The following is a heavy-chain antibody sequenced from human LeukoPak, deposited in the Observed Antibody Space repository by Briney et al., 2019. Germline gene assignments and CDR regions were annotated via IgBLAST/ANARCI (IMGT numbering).Heavy chain of an antibody. J-gene: IGHJ5*02. V-gene: IGHV5-51*01. CDR3: ARRITMVRGVIGNWFDP. CDR1: GYSFTSYW. Sequence: GESPKISCKGSGYSFTSYWIGWVRQMPGKGLEWMGIIYPGDSDTRYSPSFQGQVTISADKSISPAYLQWSSLKASDTAMYYCARRITMVRGVIGNWFDPWGQGTLVTVSS. CDR2: IYPGDSDT. D-gene: IGHD3-10*01.